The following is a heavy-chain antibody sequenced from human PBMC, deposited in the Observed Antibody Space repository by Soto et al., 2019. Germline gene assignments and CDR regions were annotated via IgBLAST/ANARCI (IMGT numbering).Heavy chain of an antibody. Sequence: ASVKVSCKASGYTFTSYYMHWVRQAPGQGLEWMGIINPSGGSTSYAQKFQGRVTMTRDTSTSTVYMELSSLRSEDTAVYYCARCRVLYYLHYYYYYGMDVWGQGTTVTVSS. CDR3: ARCRVLYYLHYYYYYGMDV. V-gene: IGHV1-46*01. CDR2: INPSGGST. D-gene: IGHD2-8*01. J-gene: IGHJ6*02. CDR1: GYTFTSYY.